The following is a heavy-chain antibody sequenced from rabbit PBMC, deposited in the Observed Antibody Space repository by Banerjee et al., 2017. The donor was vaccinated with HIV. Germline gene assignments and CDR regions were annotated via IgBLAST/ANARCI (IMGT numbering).Heavy chain of an antibody. CDR3: ARFLGDADWTFNL. CDR1: GFSFNSVHD. J-gene: IGHJ4*01. V-gene: IGHV1S45*01. D-gene: IGHD5-1*01. CDR2: IYADSGGST. Sequence: QEQLEESGGGLVKPEGSLTLTCTASGFSFNSVHDICWVRQAPGKGLEWIGCIYADSGGSTYYARWARRRFTISKTSSTTVTLRLTSLTAADTATYFCARFLGDADWTFNLWGQGTLVTVS.